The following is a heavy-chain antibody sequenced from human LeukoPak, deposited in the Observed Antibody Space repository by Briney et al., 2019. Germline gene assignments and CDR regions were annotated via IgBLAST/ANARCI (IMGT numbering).Heavy chain of an antibody. V-gene: IGHV3-30-3*01. CDR3: ARTVYGDYEYYFDY. D-gene: IGHD4-17*01. CDR2: ISYDGSNK. J-gene: IGHJ4*02. Sequence: GRSLRLSCAASGFTFSSYSMHWVRQAPGKGLAWVAVISYDGSNKYYADSVKGRFTISRDNSKNTLYLQMNSLRAEDTAVYYCARTVYGDYEYYFDYWGQGTLVTVSS. CDR1: GFTFSSYS.